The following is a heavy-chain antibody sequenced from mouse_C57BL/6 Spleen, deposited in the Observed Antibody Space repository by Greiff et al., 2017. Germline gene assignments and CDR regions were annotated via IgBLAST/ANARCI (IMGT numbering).Heavy chain of an antibody. D-gene: IGHD1-1*02. V-gene: IGHV3-6*01. CDR1: GYSITSGYY. CDR3: ARGSTTVVYFDY. J-gene: IGHJ2*01. CDR2: ISYDGSN. Sequence: EVKLLESGPGLVKPSQSLSLTCSVTGYSITSGYYWNWIRQFPGNKLEWMGYISYDGSNNYNPSLKNRISITRDTSKNQFFLKLNSVTTEDTATYYCARGSTTVVYFDYWGQGTTLTVSS.